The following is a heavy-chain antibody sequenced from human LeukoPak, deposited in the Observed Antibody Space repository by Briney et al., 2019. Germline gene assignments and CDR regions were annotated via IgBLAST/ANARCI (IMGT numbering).Heavy chain of an antibody. CDR2: IIPILGIA. D-gene: IGHD4-17*01. CDR1: GGTLSSYT. V-gene: IGHV1-69*04. CDR3: ARDGGLELYGDYVFSDWFDP. Sequence: SVKVSCKASGGTLSSYTISWVRQAPGQGLEWMGRIIPILGIANYAQKFQGRVTITADKSTSTAYMELSSLRSEDTAVYYCARDGGLELYGDYVFSDWFDPWGQGTLVTVSS. J-gene: IGHJ5*02.